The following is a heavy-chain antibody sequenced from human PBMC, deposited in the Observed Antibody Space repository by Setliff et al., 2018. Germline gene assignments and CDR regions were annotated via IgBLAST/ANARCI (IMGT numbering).Heavy chain of an antibody. CDR2: IYYSGST. D-gene: IGHD4-17*01. CDR1: GGSISSSSYY. Sequence: SETLSLTCTVSGGSISSSSYYWGWIRQPPGKGLEWIGSIYYSGSTYYNPSLKSRVTISVDTSKNQFSLKLSSVTAADTAMYYCARGLRWYPNGYYFNSWGQGTLVTVSS. J-gene: IGHJ4*02. CDR3: ARGLRWYPNGYYFNS. V-gene: IGHV4-39*07.